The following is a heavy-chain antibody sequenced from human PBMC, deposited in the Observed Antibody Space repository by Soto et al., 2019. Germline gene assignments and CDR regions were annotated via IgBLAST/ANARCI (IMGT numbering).Heavy chain of an antibody. CDR3: ARAPETVGANYFDF. Sequence: EVQLVETGGGLIQPGGSLRLSCAASGFTVFSAYMNWVRQAPGKGLEWVAVFYSGGSSYYADSVKGRFTISRDTSKNTVDLHMDSLRADDTAVYYCARAPETVGANYFDFWGQGSLVTVSS. J-gene: IGHJ4*02. V-gene: IGHV3-53*02. CDR2: FYSGGSS. CDR1: GFTVFSAY. D-gene: IGHD2-15*01.